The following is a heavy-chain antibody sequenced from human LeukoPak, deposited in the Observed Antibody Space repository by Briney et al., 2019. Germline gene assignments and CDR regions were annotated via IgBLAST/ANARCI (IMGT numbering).Heavy chain of an antibody. D-gene: IGHD3-3*01. CDR3: ASLDDFWSGYLIRRYYFDY. Sequence: SETLSLTCAVYGGSFSGYYWSWIRQPPGKGLEWIGEINHSGSTNYNPYPKSRVTISVDTSKNQFSLKLSSVTAADTAVYYCASLDDFWSGYLIRRYYFDYWGQGTLVTVSS. J-gene: IGHJ4*02. CDR2: INHSGST. V-gene: IGHV4-34*01. CDR1: GGSFSGYY.